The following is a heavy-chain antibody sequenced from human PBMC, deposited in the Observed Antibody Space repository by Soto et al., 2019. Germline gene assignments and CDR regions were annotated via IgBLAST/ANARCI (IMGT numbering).Heavy chain of an antibody. V-gene: IGHV4-59*01. CDR3: ARSLRAPAFDI. CDR1: GGSISSYY. Sequence: SETLSLTCTVSGGSISSYYWSWIRQPPGKGLEWIGYIYYSGSTNYNPSLKSRVTISVDTSKNQFSLKLSSVTAADTAVYYCARSLRAPAFDIWGQGTMVTVS. CDR2: IYYSGST. D-gene: IGHD5-12*01. J-gene: IGHJ3*02.